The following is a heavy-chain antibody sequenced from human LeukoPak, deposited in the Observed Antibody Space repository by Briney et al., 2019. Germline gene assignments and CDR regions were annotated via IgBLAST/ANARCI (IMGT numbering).Heavy chain of an antibody. D-gene: IGHD6-13*01. CDR2: IYTSGST. V-gene: IGHV4-4*07. J-gene: IGHJ6*02. CDR3: ARSLQQLAHGHYYYGMDV. CDR1: GGSISSYY. Sequence: SETLSLTCTVSGGSISSYYWSWIRQPAGKGLEWIGRIYTSGSTNYNPSLKSRVTMSVDTSKNQFSLKLSSVTAADTAVYYCARSLQQLAHGHYYYGMDVWGQGTTVTVSS.